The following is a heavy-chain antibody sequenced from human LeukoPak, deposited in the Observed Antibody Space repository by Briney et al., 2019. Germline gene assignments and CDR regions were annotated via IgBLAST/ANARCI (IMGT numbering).Heavy chain of an antibody. CDR1: GGTFSSYA. CDR2: IIPILGIA. D-gene: IGHD2-15*01. CDR3: ARVGGTKYYYYGMDV. V-gene: IGHV1-69*04. Sequence: AASVKVSCKASGGTFSSYAISWVRQAHGQGLEWMGRIIPILGIANYAQKFQGRVTITADKSTSTAYMELSSLRSEDTAVYYCARVGGTKYYYYGMDVWGQGTTVTVSS. J-gene: IGHJ6*02.